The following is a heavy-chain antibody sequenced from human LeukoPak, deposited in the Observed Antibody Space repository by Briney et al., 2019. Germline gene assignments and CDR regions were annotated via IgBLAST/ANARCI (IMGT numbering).Heavy chain of an antibody. CDR1: GGSISSSSYY. CDR2: IYYSGST. V-gene: IGHV4-39*07. CDR3: VTCGGDCYSGGLFDY. J-gene: IGHJ4*02. Sequence: PSETLSLTCTVSGGSISSSSYYWGWIRQPPGKGLEGMGSIYYSGSTYYNPSLKSRVTISVDTSKNQFSLKLSSVTAADTAVYYCVTCGGDCYSGGLFDYWGQGTLVTVSS. D-gene: IGHD2-21*02.